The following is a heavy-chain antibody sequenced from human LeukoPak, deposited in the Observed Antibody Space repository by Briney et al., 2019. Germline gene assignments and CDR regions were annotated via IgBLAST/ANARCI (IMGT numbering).Heavy chain of an antibody. CDR3: ARGHFWSGYSYQDYYYYMDV. CDR2: ISYNGDGT. D-gene: IGHD3-3*02. CDR1: GFTFSRYA. V-gene: IGHV3-64*01. J-gene: IGHJ6*03. Sequence: HPGGSLRLSCAASGFTFSRYAMHWVRQAPGKGLEHVSTISYNGDGTGYANSVKGRFTISRDNSKNTLSLQVGSLRPEDMAVYYCARGHFWSGYSYQDYYYYMDVWGKGTTVTVSS.